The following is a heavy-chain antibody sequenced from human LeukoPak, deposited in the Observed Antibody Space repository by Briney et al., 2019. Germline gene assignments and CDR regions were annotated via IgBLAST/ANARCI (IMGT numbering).Heavy chain of an antibody. CDR3: ARDAAYSSSWYYFDY. CDR1: GFTFSSYS. J-gene: IGHJ4*02. V-gene: IGHV3-21*01. CDR2: ISSSSSYI. Sequence: GGSLRLSCAASGFTFSSYSMNWVRQPPGKGLEWVSSISSSSSYIYYADSVKGRFTISRDNAKNSLYLQMNSLRAEDTAVYYCARDAAYSSSWYYFDYWGQGTLVTVSS. D-gene: IGHD6-13*01.